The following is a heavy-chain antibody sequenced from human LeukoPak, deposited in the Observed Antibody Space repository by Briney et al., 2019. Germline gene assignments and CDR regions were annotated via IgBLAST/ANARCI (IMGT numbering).Heavy chain of an antibody. CDR3: ARDYYDSSGYPTSLDEYGMDV. D-gene: IGHD3-22*01. Sequence: PGGSLRLSCAASGFTFSSYGMSWVRQAPGKGLEWVSAMSGGGGSTFYADSVKGRFTISRDNSKNTLYLQMNSLRAEDTAVYYCARDYYDSSGYPTSLDEYGMDVWGQGTTVTVSS. J-gene: IGHJ6*02. CDR1: GFTFSSYG. V-gene: IGHV3-23*01. CDR2: MSGGGGST.